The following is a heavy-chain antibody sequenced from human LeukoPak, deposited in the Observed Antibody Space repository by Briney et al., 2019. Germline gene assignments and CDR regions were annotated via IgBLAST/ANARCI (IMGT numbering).Heavy chain of an antibody. J-gene: IGHJ1*01. V-gene: IGHV3-30*02. Sequence: GGSLRLSCAASGFTFSSYGMHWVRQAPGKGLEWVTFIRYDGSNKYYADSVKGRFTISRDNSKITLYLQMNSLRPEDTAVYYCARGGKIPLVGTRSSQYFQHWGQGTLVTVSS. CDR3: ARGGKIPLVGTRSSQYFQH. CDR2: IRYDGSNK. D-gene: IGHD3-10*01. CDR1: GFTFSSYG.